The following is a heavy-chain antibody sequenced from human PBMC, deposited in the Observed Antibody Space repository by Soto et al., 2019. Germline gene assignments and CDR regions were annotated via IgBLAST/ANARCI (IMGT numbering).Heavy chain of an antibody. D-gene: IGHD3-3*01. J-gene: IGHJ5*02. CDR3: ARENLNYDSWSGKLNWLDP. Sequence: PSETLSLTCAVYGGSFSGYYWSWIRQPPGKGLEWIGEINHSGSTNYNPSLKSRVTISVDTSKKQFSLKLSSVTAADTAVYYCARENLNYDSWSGKLNWLDPWGQGTMVTVSS. CDR1: GGSFSGYY. CDR2: INHSGST. V-gene: IGHV4-34*01.